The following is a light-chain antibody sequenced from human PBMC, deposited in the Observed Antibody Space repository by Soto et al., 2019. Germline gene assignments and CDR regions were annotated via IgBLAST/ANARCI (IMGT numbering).Light chain of an antibody. CDR3: SSYTDSSNYV. Sequence: QAVLPQPASVSGSPGQSITIACTGTSSDLAIYNYVSWYQQQPGKAPKLMIYQDTNRPSGVSNRFSGSRSGNTASLTISGLQAEDEADYSCSSYTDSSNYVFGTGTKVTVL. CDR2: QDT. V-gene: IGLV2-14*01. J-gene: IGLJ1*01. CDR1: SSDLAIYNY.